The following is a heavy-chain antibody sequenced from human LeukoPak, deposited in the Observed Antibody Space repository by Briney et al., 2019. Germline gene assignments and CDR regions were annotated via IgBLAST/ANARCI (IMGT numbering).Heavy chain of an antibody. V-gene: IGHV3-23*01. CDR3: AKMRYDSSGHFDS. CDR2: LSGSGSYT. Sequence: PGGSLRLSCAASGFTVSGYSMSWVRPAPGKGLEWVSALSGSGSYTDYADSVKGRFTISKDNSKNTLYLQMSSLTAKDTHVYYCAKMRYDSSGHFDSWGQGTLVTVSS. CDR1: GFTVSGYS. D-gene: IGHD3-22*01. J-gene: IGHJ4*02.